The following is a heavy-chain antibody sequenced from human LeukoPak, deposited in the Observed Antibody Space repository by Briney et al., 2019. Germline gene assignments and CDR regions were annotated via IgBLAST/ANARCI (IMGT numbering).Heavy chain of an antibody. D-gene: IGHD3-3*01. CDR1: GFTFSSHC. CDR2: MNNDECRT. CDR3: ARGGLGVGVDY. V-gene: IGHV3-74*01. Sequence: GGSLRLSCAPSGFTFSSHCMHWVRHAPGRGVVWVSYMNNDECRTIYADSVEGRFNIYRDNAKNTLYVQLNSLRVGDTAVYYCARGGLGVGVDYWGQGTLVTVSS. J-gene: IGHJ4*02.